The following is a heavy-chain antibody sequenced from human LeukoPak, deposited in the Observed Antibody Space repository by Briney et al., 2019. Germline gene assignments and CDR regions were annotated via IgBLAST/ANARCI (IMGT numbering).Heavy chain of an antibody. V-gene: IGHV4-39*01. D-gene: IGHD3-22*01. CDR1: AGSVNNSNFF. CDR3: ARHGYDRSGFHSN. J-gene: IGHJ4*02. Sequence: SETLSLTCTVSAGSVNNSNFFWGWIRQPPGRGPEWLGSIYASESTYSNPSLKSRVTLSIDTSKSQSSLRLTSVTAADTAVYYCARHGYDRSGFHSNWGQETLVIISS. CDR2: IYASEST.